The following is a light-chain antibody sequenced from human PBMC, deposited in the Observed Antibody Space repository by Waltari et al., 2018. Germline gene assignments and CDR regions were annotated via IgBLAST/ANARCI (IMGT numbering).Light chain of an antibody. CDR1: SSDVGGYNY. V-gene: IGLV2-14*01. CDR2: DVS. J-gene: IGLJ2*01. CDR3: SSYTSSSTLEV. Sequence: QSALTQPASVSGSPGQSITISCTGTSSDVGGYNYVPWYQQHPGKAPKPMINDVSNRPSVVSNRFSGSKSCNTASLTISGLQAEDEADYYCSSYTSSSTLEVFGGGTKLTVL.